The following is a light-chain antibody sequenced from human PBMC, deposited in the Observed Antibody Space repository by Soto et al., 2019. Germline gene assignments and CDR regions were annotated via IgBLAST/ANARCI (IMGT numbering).Light chain of an antibody. CDR3: QTWGTGSAIVV. V-gene: IGLV4-69*01. J-gene: IGLJ7*01. Sequence: QSVLTQSPSASASLGASVKLTCTLSSGYSNYAIAWHQQQPEKGPRYLMKVNSGGSHIKGDGIPDRFSGSSSGAERYLFISSLQSEDEADYYCQTWGTGSAIVVFGGGTQLTVL. CDR2: VNSGGSH. CDR1: SGYSNYA.